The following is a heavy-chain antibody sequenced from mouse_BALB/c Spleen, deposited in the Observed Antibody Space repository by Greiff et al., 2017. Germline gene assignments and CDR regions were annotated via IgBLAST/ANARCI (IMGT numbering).Heavy chain of an antibody. D-gene: IGHD2-4*01. CDR2: ISDGGSYT. Sequence: EVKLVESGGGLVKPGGSLKLSCAASGFTFSDYYMYWVRQTPEKRLEWVATISDGGSYTYYPDSVKGRFTISRDNAKNNLYLQMSSLKSEDTAMYYCARTSRSTMITWFAYWGQGTLVTVSA. J-gene: IGHJ3*01. CDR3: ARTSRSTMITWFAY. CDR1: GFTFSDYY. V-gene: IGHV5-4*02.